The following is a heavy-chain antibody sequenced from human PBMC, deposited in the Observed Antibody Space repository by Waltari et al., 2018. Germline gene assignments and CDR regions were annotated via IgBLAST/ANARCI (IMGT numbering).Heavy chain of an antibody. J-gene: IGHJ4*02. CDR1: GGSISSGSYY. CDR3: ARAVGDWAYDSSGYYMSFDY. CDR2: IYTSGST. Sequence: QVQLQESGPGLVKPSQTLSLTCTVSGGSISSGSYYWSWIRQPAGKGLEWIGYIYTSGSTNYNPSLKSRVTISVDTSKNQFSLKLSSVTAADTAVYYCARAVGDWAYDSSGYYMSFDYWGQGTLVTVSS. V-gene: IGHV4-61*09. D-gene: IGHD3-22*01.